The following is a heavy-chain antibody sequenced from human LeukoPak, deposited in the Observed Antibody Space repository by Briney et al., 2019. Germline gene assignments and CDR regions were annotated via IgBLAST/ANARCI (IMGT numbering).Heavy chain of an antibody. Sequence: GGSLRLSCAASGFTFSSYAMHWVRQARGRGLEWVSVIYSGGSTYYADSVKGRFTVSRDDFKNTLYLQMNSLRVEDTAVYYCAKDEAPAAGSWNYYYGMDVWGQGTTVTVSS. V-gene: IGHV3-23*03. CDR1: GFTFSSYA. CDR3: AKDEAPAAGSWNYYYGMDV. J-gene: IGHJ6*02. CDR2: IYSGGST. D-gene: IGHD6-13*01.